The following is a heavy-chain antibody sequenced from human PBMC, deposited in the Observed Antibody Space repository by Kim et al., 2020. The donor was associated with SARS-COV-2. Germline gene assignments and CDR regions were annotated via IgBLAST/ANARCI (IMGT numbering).Heavy chain of an antibody. CDR1: GFTFSSYA. CDR2: IRGSGGST. J-gene: IGHJ4*02. V-gene: IGHV3-23*01. Sequence: GGSLRLSCAASGFTFSSYAMSWVRQAPGKGLEWVSTIRGSGGSTYYADSVKGRLTISRDNSKNTLYLQMNSLRAEDTAVYYCAKDRVGVVMHFDYWGQGTLVTVSS. CDR3: AKDRVGVVMHFDY. D-gene: IGHD3-3*01.